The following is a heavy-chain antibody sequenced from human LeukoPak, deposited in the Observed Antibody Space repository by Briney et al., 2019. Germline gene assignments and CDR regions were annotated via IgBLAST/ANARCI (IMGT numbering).Heavy chain of an antibody. CDR3: ARQYCTGGSCYFNSGYYYHIDV. D-gene: IGHD2-15*01. Sequence: SETLSLTCTVSGGSISSSNFYWGWIRQPPGKGLEWIGSIYYSGTTYYSPSPKSRVTISVDTSKNQFSLKLSSVTAADRAVYYCARQYCTGGSCYFNSGYYYHIDVWGKGTTVTVSS. CDR1: GGSISSSNFY. J-gene: IGHJ6*03. V-gene: IGHV4-39*01. CDR2: IYYSGTT.